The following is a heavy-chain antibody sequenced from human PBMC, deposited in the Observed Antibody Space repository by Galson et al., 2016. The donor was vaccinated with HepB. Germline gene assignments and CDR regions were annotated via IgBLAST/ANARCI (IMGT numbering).Heavy chain of an antibody. Sequence: SETLSLTCTVSGYAISSGYDYWGWIRQPPGKGLEWIASVDQSGRTYCNPSLKSRVTISVDTSKNQFSLKLNSLTAADTAVFYCVRSGDSGAFDFWGQGTLVTVSS. CDR1: GYAISSGYDY. J-gene: IGHJ3*01. D-gene: IGHD2-21*01. V-gene: IGHV4-38-2*02. CDR2: VDQSGRT. CDR3: VRSGDSGAFDF.